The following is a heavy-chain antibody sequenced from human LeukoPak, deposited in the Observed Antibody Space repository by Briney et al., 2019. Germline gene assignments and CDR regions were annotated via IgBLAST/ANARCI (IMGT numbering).Heavy chain of an antibody. CDR2: INHSGST. V-gene: IGHV4-34*01. J-gene: IGHJ4*02. Sequence: SETLSLTCAVYGGSFSGYYWSWIRQPPGKGLEWIGEINHSGSTNYNPSLKSRVTISVDTSKNQFSLKLSSVTAADTAVYYCASCYDFWSGYPDWGQGTLVTVSS. CDR1: GGSFSGYY. D-gene: IGHD3-3*01. CDR3: ASCYDFWSGYPD.